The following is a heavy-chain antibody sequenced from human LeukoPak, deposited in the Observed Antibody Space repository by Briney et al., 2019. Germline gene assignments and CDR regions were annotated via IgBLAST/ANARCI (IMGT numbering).Heavy chain of an antibody. V-gene: IGHV4-31*03. D-gene: IGHD2-15*01. CDR2: IYNSGHT. Sequence: PSQTLSLTCTVSGDSISSSGYYWNWIRQHPGKGLEWIGYIYNSGHTYYNPSLKSRVTISGDTSKNQFSLNLSSVTAADTAVYCCAREYCSSGNCYLHYWGQGTLVTVSS. J-gene: IGHJ4*02. CDR3: AREYCSSGNCYLHY. CDR1: GDSISSSGYY.